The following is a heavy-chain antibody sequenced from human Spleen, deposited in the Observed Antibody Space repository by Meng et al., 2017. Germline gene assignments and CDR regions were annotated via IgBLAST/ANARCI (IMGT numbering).Heavy chain of an antibody. Sequence: SETLSLTCKISGDSLSAYYWSWLRQPPGKNLECIGYIYYRGSTDYDPSLKRRAAISIDTSKKQFSLKLSSVTAADTAVYYCAGLSPYYYYGMDVWGQGTTVTVSS. V-gene: IGHV4-59*01. CDR2: IYYRGST. CDR1: GDSLSAYY. J-gene: IGHJ6*02. CDR3: AGLSPYYYYGMDV.